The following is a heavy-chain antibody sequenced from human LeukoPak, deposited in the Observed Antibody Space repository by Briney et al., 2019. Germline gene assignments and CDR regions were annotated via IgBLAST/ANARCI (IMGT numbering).Heavy chain of an antibody. CDR1: GFTFSSYA. V-gene: IGHV3-64*01. CDR2: ISSNGGST. J-gene: IGHJ4*02. Sequence: GGSLRLSCAASGFTFSSYAMHWVRQAPGKGLEYVSAISSNGGSTYYANSVEGRFTISRDNSKNTLYLQMGSLRAEDMAVYYCARATVTRAFDYWGQGTLVTVSS. CDR3: ARATVTRAFDY. D-gene: IGHD4-17*01.